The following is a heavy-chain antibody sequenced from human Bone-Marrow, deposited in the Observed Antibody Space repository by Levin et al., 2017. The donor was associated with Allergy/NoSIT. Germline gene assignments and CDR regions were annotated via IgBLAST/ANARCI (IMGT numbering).Heavy chain of an antibody. CDR1: GGSISSGGYH. CDR3: AREDGSTFDS. J-gene: IGHJ4*02. CDR2: IYYIGST. V-gene: IGHV4-31*03. Sequence: KPSETLSLTCTVSGGSISSGGYHWSWIRQHAGTGLEWIGYIYYIGSTYYNPSLKSRAMISLDTSKNQFSLKVTSATAADAAVYYCAREDGSTFDSWGQGTLVTVSS. D-gene: IGHD5-24*01.